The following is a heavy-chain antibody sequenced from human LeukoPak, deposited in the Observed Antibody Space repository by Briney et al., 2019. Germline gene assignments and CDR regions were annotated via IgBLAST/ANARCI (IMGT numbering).Heavy chain of an antibody. CDR1: TDSFSSHY. CDR3: ARDVVTVTKGFDI. V-gene: IGHV4-59*11. J-gene: IGHJ3*02. D-gene: IGHD4-17*01. CDR2: ISYIGST. Sequence: PSETLSLTCAVSTDSFSSHYWTWIRQPPGKGLEWIGYISYIGSTNYNPSLKSRVTISIDTSKNQFSLRLSSVTAADTAVYYCARDVVTVTKGFDIGGQGTMVSVSA.